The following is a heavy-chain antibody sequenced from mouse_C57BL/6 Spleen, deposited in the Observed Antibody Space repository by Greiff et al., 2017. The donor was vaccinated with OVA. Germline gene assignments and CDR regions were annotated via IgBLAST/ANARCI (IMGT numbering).Heavy chain of an antibody. V-gene: IGHV1-59*01. CDR1: GYTFTSYW. Sequence: VQLQQPGAELVRPGTSVTLSCKASGYTFTSYWMHWVKQRPGQGLEWIGVIDPSDSTTNYNQKFKGKATLTVDTSSSTAYMQLSSLTSEDAAGYYCARPRLGLDYWGQGTTLTVSS. CDR2: IDPSDSTT. D-gene: IGHD4-1*01. CDR3: ARPRLGLDY. J-gene: IGHJ2*01.